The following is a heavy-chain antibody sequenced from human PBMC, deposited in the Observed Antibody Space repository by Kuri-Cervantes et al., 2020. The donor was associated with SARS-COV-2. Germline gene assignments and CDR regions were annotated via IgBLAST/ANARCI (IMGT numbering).Heavy chain of an antibody. D-gene: IGHD2-15*01. J-gene: IGHJ6*03. CDR3: ARGHYCSGGSCYYASYYYYMDV. Sequence: ESLKISCAVYGGSLSGYYWSWIRQPPGKGLEWIGYIYYGGSTNYNPSLKSRVTISVDTSKNQFSLKLSSVTAADTAVYYCARGHYCSGGSCYYASYYYYMDVWGKGTTVTVSS. CDR1: GGSLSGYY. V-gene: IGHV4-59*01. CDR2: IYYGGST.